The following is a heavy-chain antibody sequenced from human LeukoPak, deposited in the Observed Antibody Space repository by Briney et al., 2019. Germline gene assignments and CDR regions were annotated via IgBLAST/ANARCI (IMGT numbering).Heavy chain of an antibody. J-gene: IGHJ4*02. D-gene: IGHD2-8*02. CDR2: IYYSGST. Sequence: PSETLSLTCTVSGGSISSSSYYWGWIRQPPGKGLEWIGSIYYSGSTYYNPSLKSRVTISVDTSKNHLSLTLASVTAADTAVYYCARLRDTGGLQFYYYFDSWGLGTLVTVSS. CDR3: ARLRDTGGLQFYYYFDS. V-gene: IGHV4-39*02. CDR1: GGSISSSSYY.